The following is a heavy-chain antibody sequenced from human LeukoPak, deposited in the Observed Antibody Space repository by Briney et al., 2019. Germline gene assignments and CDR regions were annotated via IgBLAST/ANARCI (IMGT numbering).Heavy chain of an antibody. V-gene: IGHV3-23*01. D-gene: IGHD4-17*01. CDR3: AKGTNYGDYVDFQH. CDR2: ISGSGGST. J-gene: IGHJ1*01. CDR1: AFNFNSYA. Sequence: GGSLRLSCVASAFNFNSYAMGWVRQTPGKGLEWVSAISGSGGSTYYADSVKGRFTISRDNSKNTLYLQMNSLRAEDTAVYYCAKGTNYGDYVDFQHWGQGTLVTVSS.